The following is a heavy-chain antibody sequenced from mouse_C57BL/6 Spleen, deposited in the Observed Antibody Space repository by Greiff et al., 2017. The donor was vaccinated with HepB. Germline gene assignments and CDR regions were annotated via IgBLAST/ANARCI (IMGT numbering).Heavy chain of an antibody. V-gene: IGHV5-16*01. CDR1: GFTFSDYY. D-gene: IGHD2-1*01. CDR2: INYDGSST. CDR3: ARVYGNYGFAY. Sequence: EVQLVESEGGLVQPGSSMKLSCTASGFTFSDYYMAWVRQVPEKGLEWVANINYDGSSTYYLDSLKSRFIISRDNAKNILYLQMSSLKSEDTATYYCARVYGNYGFAYWGQGTLVTVSA. J-gene: IGHJ3*01.